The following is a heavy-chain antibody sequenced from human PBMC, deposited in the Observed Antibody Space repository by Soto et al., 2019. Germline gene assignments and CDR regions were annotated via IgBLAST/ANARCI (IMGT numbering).Heavy chain of an antibody. D-gene: IGHD3-3*01. V-gene: IGHV1-18*04. CDR2: ISPNSGRP. J-gene: IGHJ4*02. CDR1: GYSFSMDD. Sequence: GASLNVSWKTSGYSFSMDDISWVRQDPGQGLEWLGLISPNSGRPSYAQKFEGRVTMTTDTSTTTAYLELRSLRSDDTAVYYCVRQYYDFWTDYPDFDYWGQGTLVTVSS. CDR3: VRQYYDFWTDYPDFDY.